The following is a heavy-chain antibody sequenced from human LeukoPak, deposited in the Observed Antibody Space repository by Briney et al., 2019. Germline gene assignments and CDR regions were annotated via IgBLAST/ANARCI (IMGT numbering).Heavy chain of an antibody. CDR3: AKVGRGIAVAVGDY. CDR2: IYSDGTT. V-gene: IGHV3-53*01. D-gene: IGHD6-19*01. J-gene: IGHJ4*02. Sequence: GGSLRLSCAASGFTVSANYMSWVRQAPGKGLEWVSMIYSDGTTSYADSVKGRFTISRDNSKNTLYLQMNSLRAEDTAVYYCAKVGRGIAVAVGDYWGQGTLVTVSS. CDR1: GFTVSANY.